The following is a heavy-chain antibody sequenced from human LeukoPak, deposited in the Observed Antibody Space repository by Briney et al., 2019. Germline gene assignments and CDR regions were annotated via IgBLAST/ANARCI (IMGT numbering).Heavy chain of an antibody. CDR2: ISYDGSNK. V-gene: IGHV3-30*04. CDR1: GFAFSSYA. Sequence: PGGSLRLSCAASGFAFSSYAMHWVRQAPGKGLEWVAVISYDGSNKYYADSVKGRFTISRDNSKNTLYLQMNRLRAEDTAVYYCARDPEGYYDILTGWTLNWFDPWGQGTLVTVSS. D-gene: IGHD3-9*01. J-gene: IGHJ5*02. CDR3: ARDPEGYYDILTGWTLNWFDP.